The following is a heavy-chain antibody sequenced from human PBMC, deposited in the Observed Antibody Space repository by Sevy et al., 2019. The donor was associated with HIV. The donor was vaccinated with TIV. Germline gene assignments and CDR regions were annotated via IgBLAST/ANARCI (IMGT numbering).Heavy chain of an antibody. J-gene: IGHJ4*02. CDR1: GGSISSSTYY. CDR2: IYYSWST. D-gene: IGHD3-22*01. Sequence: SETLSLTCTVSGGSISSSTYYWGWIRQPPGKGLEWIGNIYYSWSTYYNPSLKSRVTISVDTSKNQFSLKLSSVTAADTAVYYCARLFGELAPYDSSGYYNYWGQGTLVTVSS. CDR3: ARLFGELAPYDSSGYYNY. V-gene: IGHV4-39*01.